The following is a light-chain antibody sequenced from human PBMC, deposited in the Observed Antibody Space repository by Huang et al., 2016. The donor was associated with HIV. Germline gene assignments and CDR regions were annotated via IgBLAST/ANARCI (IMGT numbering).Light chain of an antibody. CDR1: QSIGTN. Sequence: IILTQSPATLSVSPGEGATLSCRASQSIGTNLAWYQHGPGQASRLLVYGASTRATGVPVRFSGSGSGTQFNRTLSSLQSEDFATYYCQHYSNWPPLTFGGGTKVDI. CDR3: QHYSNWPPLT. J-gene: IGKJ4*01. CDR2: GAS. V-gene: IGKV3-15*01.